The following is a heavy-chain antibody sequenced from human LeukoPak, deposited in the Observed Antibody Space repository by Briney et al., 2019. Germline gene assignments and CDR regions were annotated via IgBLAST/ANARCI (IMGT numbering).Heavy chain of an antibody. CDR2: VYFSCST. Sequence: SETLSLTCTVSGGSISSYFCSWFRQPPGKGLEWIGFVYFSCSTSYYPSLTSRGSISLDTSKNQISLTVSSRTAADTVVDYYAGVHSDGPTGAMDVWGQGTTVTVSS. D-gene: IGHD1-1*01. CDR3: AGVHSDGPTGAMDV. V-gene: IGHV4-59*01. J-gene: IGHJ6*02. CDR1: GGSISSYF.